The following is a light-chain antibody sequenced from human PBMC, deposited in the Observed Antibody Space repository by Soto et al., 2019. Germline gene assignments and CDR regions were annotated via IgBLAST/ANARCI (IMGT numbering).Light chain of an antibody. CDR1: QSVRRY. Sequence: EIVMTQSPATLSVSPGERATLSCRASQSVRRYLAWYQQKPGLAPRLLIYDASNRATGIPARFSGSGSGTDFTLTISGLEPEDFAVYYCQHRSVWPVSFGQGTRLEIK. CDR3: QHRSVWPVS. J-gene: IGKJ5*01. V-gene: IGKV3-11*01. CDR2: DAS.